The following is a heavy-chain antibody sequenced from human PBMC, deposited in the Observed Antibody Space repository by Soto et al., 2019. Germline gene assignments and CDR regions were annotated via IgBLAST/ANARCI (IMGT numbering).Heavy chain of an antibody. CDR1: GYSLTSGYY. V-gene: IGHV4-38-2*01. J-gene: IGHJ4*02. Sequence: PSETLSLTCAVSGYSLTSGYYCGWIRQPPGKGLEWIGSIYHSGDTYYNPSLKSRVTISVDTSKNHFSLKLTSVTAADTAVYYCARARIVVAGTIVDYWGQGPLVTVYS. D-gene: IGHD6-19*01. CDR3: ARARIVVAGTIVDY. CDR2: IYHSGDT.